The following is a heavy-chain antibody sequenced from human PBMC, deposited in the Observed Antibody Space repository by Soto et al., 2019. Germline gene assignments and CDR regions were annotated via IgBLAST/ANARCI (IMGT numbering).Heavy chain of an antibody. J-gene: IGHJ6*02. D-gene: IGHD2-2*01. CDR2: ISHSGST. CDR1: GGSFSGYY. CDR3: ARGLGYCSSTSCGYYYYGMDV. V-gene: IGHV4-34*01. Sequence: SETLSLTCAVYGGSFSGYYWSWIRQPPGKGLEWIGEISHSGSTNYNPSLKSRVTISVDTSKNQFSLKLSSVTAADTAVYYCARGLGYCSSTSCGYYYYGMDVWGQGTTVTVSS.